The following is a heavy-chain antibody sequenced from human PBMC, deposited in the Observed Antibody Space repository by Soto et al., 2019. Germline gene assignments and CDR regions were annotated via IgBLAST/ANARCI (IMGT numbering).Heavy chain of an antibody. D-gene: IGHD3-16*02. CDR1: GFTFSSYA. V-gene: IGHV3-30-3*01. J-gene: IGHJ4*02. CDR3: ARMYDYVWGSYRPFDY. CDR2: ISYDGSNK. Sequence: VQLVESGGGLVQPGGSLRLSCAASGFTFSSYAMHWVRQAPGKGLEWVAVISYDGSNKYYADSVKGRFTISRDNSKNTLYLQMNSLRAEDTAVYYCARMYDYVWGSYRPFDYWGQGTLVTVSS.